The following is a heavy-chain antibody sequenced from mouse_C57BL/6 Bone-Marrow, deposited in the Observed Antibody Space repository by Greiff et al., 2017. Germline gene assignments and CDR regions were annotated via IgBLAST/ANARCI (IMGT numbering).Heavy chain of an antibody. CDR2: ISTGGGST. D-gene: IGHD1-2*01. V-gene: IGHV5-12*01. CDR1: GFTFSDYY. CDR3: AISPIIKDAIDY. Sequence: EVQGVESGGGLVQPGGSLKLSCAASGFTFSDYYMYWVRQTPEQRLEWVAYISTGGGSTYYAETVKGRFTISSDNAKNTMYLQMSRLKSEDTAMYCGAISPIIKDAIDYWGQGTSLTVSS. J-gene: IGHJ4*01.